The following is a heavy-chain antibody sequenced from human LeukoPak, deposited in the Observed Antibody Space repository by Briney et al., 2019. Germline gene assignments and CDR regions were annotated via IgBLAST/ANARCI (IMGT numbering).Heavy chain of an antibody. Sequence: SETLSLTCTVSGYSISSGYYWGWIRQPPGKGLEWIGSIYHSVSTYYNPSLKSRVTISVDTSKNQFSLKLSSVTGADTAVYYCAREFRDSSSSDYWGQGTLVTVSS. J-gene: IGHJ4*02. V-gene: IGHV4-38-2*02. CDR3: AREFRDSSSSDY. D-gene: IGHD6-6*01. CDR2: IYHSVST. CDR1: GYSISSGYY.